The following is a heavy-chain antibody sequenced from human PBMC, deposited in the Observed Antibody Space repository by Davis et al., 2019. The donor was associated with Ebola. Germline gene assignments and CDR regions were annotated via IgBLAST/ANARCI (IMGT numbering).Heavy chain of an antibody. V-gene: IGHV1-18*04. J-gene: IGHJ5*02. Sequence: AASVKVSCKASGYSFISYGISWVRQAPGQGLEWMGWISAFNGKTHYAEKFQDRLTMTTDTSTNTASMELRSLRSDDTAVYYCARQYRFDGSDYRDNWFDPWGQGTLVTVSS. CDR3: ARQYRFDGSDYRDNWFDP. CDR2: ISAFNGKT. D-gene: IGHD3-22*01. CDR1: GYSFISYG.